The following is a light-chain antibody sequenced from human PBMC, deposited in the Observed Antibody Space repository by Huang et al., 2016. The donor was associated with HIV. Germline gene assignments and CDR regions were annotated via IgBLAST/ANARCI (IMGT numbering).Light chain of an antibody. J-gene: IGKJ5*01. CDR1: QSISSN. CDR2: GAS. CDR3: QQYNNWPSIT. V-gene: IGKV3-15*01. Sequence: EIVMTQSAATLSGSPGEIATLSCRASQSISSNLAWYQQKPGQAPRLLIYGASTRATGIPARFSGSGSGTEFTLTISSLQSEDFAVYYCQQYNNWPSITFGQGTRLEIK.